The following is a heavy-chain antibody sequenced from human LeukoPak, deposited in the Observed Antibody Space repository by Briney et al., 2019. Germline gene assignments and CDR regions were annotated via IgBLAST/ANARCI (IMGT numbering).Heavy chain of an antibody. CDR2: IKHDGSEE. CDR3: GYTNNFYH. Sequence: GGSLRLSCVASGLSISGQWMNWVRQAPGHGLEWVANIKHDGSEEHCVDSVKGRFTISRDDGRNSVSLQMNSVRAEDTAVYYCGYTNNFYHWGQGTLVVVSS. D-gene: IGHD3-16*02. CDR1: GLSISGQW. V-gene: IGHV3-7*01. J-gene: IGHJ4*02.